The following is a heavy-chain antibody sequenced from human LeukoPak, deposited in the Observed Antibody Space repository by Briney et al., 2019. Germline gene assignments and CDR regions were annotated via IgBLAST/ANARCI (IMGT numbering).Heavy chain of an antibody. V-gene: IGHV4-59*01. CDR1: GGSISSYY. Sequence: SETLSLTCTVSGGSISSYYWSWIRQPPGKGLEWIGYIYYSESTNYNPSLKSRVTISVDTSKNQFSLKLSSVTAADTAVYYCARDGYSGNDGLWGQGTLVTVSS. CDR2: IYYSEST. CDR3: ARDGYSGNDGL. D-gene: IGHD5-12*01. J-gene: IGHJ4*02.